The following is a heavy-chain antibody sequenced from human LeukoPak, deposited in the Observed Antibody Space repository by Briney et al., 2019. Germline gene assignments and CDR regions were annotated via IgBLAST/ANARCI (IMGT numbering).Heavy chain of an antibody. V-gene: IGHV3-30*18. Sequence: GGSLRLSCAASGFTFSSYGMHWVRQAPGKGLEWVAVISYDGSNKYYADSVKGRFTISRDNSKNTLYLQMNSLRAEDTAVYHCAKDPGGYYYDSSGYNWGQGTLVTVSS. CDR2: ISYDGSNK. D-gene: IGHD3-22*01. J-gene: IGHJ4*02. CDR1: GFTFSSYG. CDR3: AKDPGGYYYDSSGYN.